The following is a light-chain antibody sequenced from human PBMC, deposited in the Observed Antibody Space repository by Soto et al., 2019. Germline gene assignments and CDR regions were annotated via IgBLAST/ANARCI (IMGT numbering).Light chain of an antibody. CDR1: SSDVGGYNY. J-gene: IGLJ1*01. V-gene: IGLV2-14*01. Sequence: QSALPQPASVSGSPGQSITISCTGTSSDVGGYNYVSWYQQHPGKAPKLMIYDVSNRPSGVSNRFSGSKSGNTASLTISGLQAEDEADYYCSSYTSSSTRVFGTGTKVTV. CDR2: DVS. CDR3: SSYTSSSTRV.